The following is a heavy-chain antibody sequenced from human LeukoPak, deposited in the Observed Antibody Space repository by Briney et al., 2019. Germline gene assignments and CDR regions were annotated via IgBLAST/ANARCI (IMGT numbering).Heavy chain of an antibody. Sequence: GGSLRLSCAASGFTFSRYGMHWVRQAPVKGLEWVAFIRFDGSTKFCADSVKGRCTISRDNSKNTLYLQMNSLRAEDTAVYFCAKSGGNTSSREFFDSWGQGTLVTVSS. D-gene: IGHD3-10*01. CDR1: GFTFSRYG. CDR3: AKSGGNTSSREFFDS. J-gene: IGHJ4*02. V-gene: IGHV3-30*02. CDR2: IRFDGSTK.